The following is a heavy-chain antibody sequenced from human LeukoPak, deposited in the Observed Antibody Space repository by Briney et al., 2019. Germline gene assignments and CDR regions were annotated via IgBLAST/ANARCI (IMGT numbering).Heavy chain of an antibody. Sequence: SETLSLTCTVSGGSISSSSYYWGWIRQPPGKGLEWIGGIYYSGSTYYNPSLKSRVTISVDTSKNQFSLKLSSVTAADTAVYYCASGGWLPDYWGQGTLVTVSS. CDR3: ASGGWLPDY. V-gene: IGHV4-39*07. J-gene: IGHJ4*02. CDR1: GGSISSSSYY. CDR2: IYYSGST. D-gene: IGHD3-22*01.